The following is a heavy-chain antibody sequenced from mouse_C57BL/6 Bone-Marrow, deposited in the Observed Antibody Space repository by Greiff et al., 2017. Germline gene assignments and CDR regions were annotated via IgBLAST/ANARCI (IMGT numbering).Heavy chain of an antibody. Sequence: QVQLKQPGAELVRPGSSVKLSCKASGYTFTSYWMHWVKQRPIQGLEWIGNIDPSDSETHYNQKFKDKATLTVDKSSSTAYMQLSSLPSEDSAVYYCARGDYYYYFDYWGQGTTLTVSS. CDR1: GYTFTSYW. CDR3: ARGDYYYYFDY. CDR2: IDPSDSET. J-gene: IGHJ2*01. V-gene: IGHV1-52*01. D-gene: IGHD1-1*01.